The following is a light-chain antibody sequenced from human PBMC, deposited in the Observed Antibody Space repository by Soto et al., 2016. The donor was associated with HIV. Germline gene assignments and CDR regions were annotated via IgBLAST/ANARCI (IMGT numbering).Light chain of an antibody. J-gene: IGKJ3*01. V-gene: IGKV1-12*01. CDR2: ATY. CDR1: QAINSR. CDR3: QQTDSFPFT. Sequence: DIQMTQSPSSVSASVGDRVTITFRASQAINSRLAWYQQNPGKAPEVLITATYTLQDGVPSRFSGSASGGTGTDLTLTIDSLQPEDFATYYCQQTDSFPFTFGPGTKVNV.